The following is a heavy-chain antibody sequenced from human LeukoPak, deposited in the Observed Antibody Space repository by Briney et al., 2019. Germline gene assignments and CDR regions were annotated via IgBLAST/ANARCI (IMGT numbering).Heavy chain of an antibody. D-gene: IGHD3-22*01. J-gene: IGHJ3*02. CDR3: VGTNIDSSGYHLDAFDI. CDR2: INQDGSEK. CDR1: EFTFSRYW. V-gene: IGHV3-7*01. Sequence: GGSLRLSCAASEFTFSRYWMSWVRQAPGKGLEWVANINQDGSEKYHVDSVKGRFTISRDNSKNTLYLQMNSLRAEDTAVYYCVGTNIDSSGYHLDAFDIWGQGTMVTVSS.